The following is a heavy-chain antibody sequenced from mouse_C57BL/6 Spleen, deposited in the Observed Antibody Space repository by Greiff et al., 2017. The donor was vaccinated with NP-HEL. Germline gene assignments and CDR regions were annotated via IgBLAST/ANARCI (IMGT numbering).Heavy chain of an antibody. CDR1: GYTFTSYW. D-gene: IGHD1-1*01. J-gene: IGHJ1*03. CDR3: AREGITTVVTYFDV. CDR2: IYPSDSET. Sequence: QVQLKQPGAELVRPGSSVKLSCKASGYTFTSYWMDWVKQRPGQGLEWIGNIYPSDSETHYNQKFKDKATLTVDKSSNAAYMQLSSLTSEDSAVYYGAREGITTVVTYFDVWGTGTTVTVSS. V-gene: IGHV1-61*01.